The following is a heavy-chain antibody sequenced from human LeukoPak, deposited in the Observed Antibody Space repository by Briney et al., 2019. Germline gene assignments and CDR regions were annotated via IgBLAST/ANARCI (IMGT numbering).Heavy chain of an antibody. J-gene: IGHJ4*02. CDR2: ITDNGGTR. Sequence: GGSLRLSCAASGFTFSTFTMHWVRQAPGKGLEYVSGITDNGGTRNYANSVKGRFTISRDNSKNTLYLQMGSLRPDDMAVYYCAIQISGYVHWGQGTLVTVSS. CDR3: AIQISGYVH. D-gene: IGHD5-12*01. V-gene: IGHV3-64*01. CDR1: GFTFSTFT.